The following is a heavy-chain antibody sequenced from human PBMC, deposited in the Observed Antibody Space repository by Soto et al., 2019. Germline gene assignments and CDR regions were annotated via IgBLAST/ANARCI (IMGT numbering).Heavy chain of an antibody. CDR2: IIPILGIA. J-gene: IGHJ6*02. D-gene: IGHD2-2*01. Sequence: QVQLVQSGAEVKKPGSSVKVSCKASGGTFSSYTISWVRQAPGQGLEWMGRIIPILGIANYAQKFQGRVTITAXXSXSXXYMELSSLRSEDTAVYYCARDCSSTSCYVSYSMDVWGQGTTVTVSS. CDR3: ARDCSSTSCYVSYSMDV. CDR1: GGTFSSYT. V-gene: IGHV1-69*08.